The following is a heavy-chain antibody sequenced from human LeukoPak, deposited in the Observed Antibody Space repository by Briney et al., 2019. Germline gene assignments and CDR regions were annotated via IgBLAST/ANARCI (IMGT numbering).Heavy chain of an antibody. D-gene: IGHD2-21*01. CDR3: ARDDDGGGHFDY. J-gene: IGHJ4*02. CDR2: THASGNT. V-gene: IGHV3-53*04. CDR1: GFTFTNYN. Sequence: GGSLRLSCAASGFTFTNYNMNWVRQTRGKGLEWVAITHASGNTNYADSVKGRFTVSRHNSKNTLYLQMNSLRGDDTAVYYCARDDDGGGHFDYWGQGTLVAVSS.